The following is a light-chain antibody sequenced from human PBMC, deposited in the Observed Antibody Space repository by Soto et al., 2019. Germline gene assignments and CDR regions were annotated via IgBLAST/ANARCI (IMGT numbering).Light chain of an antibody. CDR3: QQGNNWPLT. CDR1: QSISTE. CDR2: SAS. V-gene: IGKV3-15*01. J-gene: IGKJ2*01. Sequence: EIVMTQSPATLSVSPGERATLSCRASQSISTEFAWYQQKPGQPPRLLIYSASTRATGVQARFTGSGSGSEFTLTISGLQSEDFAVYYCQQGNNWPLTFGQGTRLEI.